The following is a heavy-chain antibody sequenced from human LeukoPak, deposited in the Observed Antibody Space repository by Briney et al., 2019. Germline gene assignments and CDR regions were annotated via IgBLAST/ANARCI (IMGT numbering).Heavy chain of an antibody. V-gene: IGHV3-48*02. J-gene: IGHJ4*02. Sequence: PGGSLRLSCAASGFTFNTFSMSRVRQAPGKGLEWVAYISSTRNTIYYADSVKGRFTISRDNAKNSLFLQMNSLRDEDTAVYYCAKDRGVTTRPRGYFDNWGQGTLVTVSS. D-gene: IGHD1-1*01. CDR2: ISSTRNTI. CDR1: GFTFNTFS. CDR3: AKDRGVTTRPRGYFDN.